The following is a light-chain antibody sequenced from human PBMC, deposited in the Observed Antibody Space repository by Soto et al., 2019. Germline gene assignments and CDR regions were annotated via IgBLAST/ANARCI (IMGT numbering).Light chain of an antibody. CDR2: LNSDGSH. CDR1: SGHSSYA. J-gene: IGLJ1*01. CDR3: QTWGV. V-gene: IGLV4-69*01. Sequence: QPVLTQSPSASASLGASVKLTCTLSSGHSSYAIAWHQQQPEKGPRYLMMLNSDGSHNKGDGIPDRFSGSSSGAERYLTISSLQSEDEADYYCQTWGVFGTGTKLTVL.